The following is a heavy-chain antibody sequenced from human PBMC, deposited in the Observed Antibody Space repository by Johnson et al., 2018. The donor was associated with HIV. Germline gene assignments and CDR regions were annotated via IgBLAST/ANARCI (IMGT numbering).Heavy chain of an antibody. CDR2: ISYDGSTK. D-gene: IGHD6-13*01. J-gene: IGHJ3*02. CDR1: GFTFSSYA. Sequence: QVQLVESGGGLVQPGRSLRLSCAASGFTFSSYAMRWVRQAPGKGLEWVSFISYDGSTKYYADSVKGRFTLSRDNSKNTLYLQMNNLRTEDTAVYYCARDERGYSSSWVDAFDIWGQGTMVTVSS. CDR3: ARDERGYSSSWVDAFDI. V-gene: IGHV3-30*04.